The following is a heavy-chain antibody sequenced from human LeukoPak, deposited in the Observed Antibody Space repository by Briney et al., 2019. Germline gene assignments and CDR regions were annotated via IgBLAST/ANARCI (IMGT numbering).Heavy chain of an antibody. CDR2: IWYDGSNK. Sequence: GGSLRLSCAASVFTLSSYGMHWVRQAPGKGLEWVAVIWYDGSNKYYADSVKGRFTISRDNSKNTLYLQMNSLRAEDTAVYYCARDAPGPHGPVAGHNWFDPWGQGTLVTVSS. D-gene: IGHD6-19*01. J-gene: IGHJ5*02. CDR1: VFTLSSYG. V-gene: IGHV3-33*01. CDR3: ARDAPGPHGPVAGHNWFDP.